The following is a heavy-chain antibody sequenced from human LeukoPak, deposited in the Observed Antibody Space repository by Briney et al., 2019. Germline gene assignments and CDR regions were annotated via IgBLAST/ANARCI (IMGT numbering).Heavy chain of an antibody. V-gene: IGHV3-11*05. D-gene: IGHD2-2*01. CDR3: ARADRTSWFDY. CDR2: ISNSGSST. CDR1: RFTFSDYY. J-gene: IGHJ4*02. Sequence: PGGSLRLSCAASRFTFSDYYMVWLPQAPGKGLEWVLYISNSGSSTKYADSVKGRFTISRDNAKNSLSLQMNSVRPEDTAVYYCARADRTSWFDYWGQGTLVTVSS.